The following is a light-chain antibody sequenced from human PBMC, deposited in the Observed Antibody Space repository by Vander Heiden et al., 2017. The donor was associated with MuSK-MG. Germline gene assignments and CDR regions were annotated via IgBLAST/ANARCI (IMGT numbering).Light chain of an antibody. CDR2: ATS. CDR1: QRIDRPY. Sequence: IDLTQSPGTLSLSPGERATLSCKASQRIDRPYLAWYPQKPGPAPAPLIHATSGMATGVPDRFSGSGSGTDFTLTISRLEPEDFALYYCQQYGTALPTTFGQGTRLEIK. CDR3: QQYGTALPTT. V-gene: IGKV3-20*01. J-gene: IGKJ5*01.